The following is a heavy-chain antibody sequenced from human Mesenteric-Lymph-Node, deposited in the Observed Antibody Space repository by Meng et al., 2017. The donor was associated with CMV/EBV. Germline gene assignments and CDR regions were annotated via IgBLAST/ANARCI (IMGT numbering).Heavy chain of an antibody. Sequence: GEPLKFSCASPGFTFTNYAMSWVRQAPGKGQDWVSVIYTGRRKTYYADTEKGRFTISRDDYKNMVYLQMNSLRAEDTAIYYCAKDLNDYDSGGSDDVLDIWGQGTMVTVSS. CDR2: IYTGRRKT. D-gene: IGHD3-22*01. CDR1: GFTFTNYA. V-gene: IGHV3-23*03. J-gene: IGHJ3*02. CDR3: AKDLNDYDSGGSDDVLDI.